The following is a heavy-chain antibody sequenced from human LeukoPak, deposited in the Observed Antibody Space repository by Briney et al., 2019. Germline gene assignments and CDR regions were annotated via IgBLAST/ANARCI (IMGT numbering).Heavy chain of an antibody. D-gene: IGHD3-3*01. CDR1: GFTVSSNY. V-gene: IGHV3-66*01. CDR3: ARDDDFWSGYDYYGMDV. J-gene: IGHJ6*02. CDR2: IYSGGST. Sequence: GGSLRLSCAASGFTVSSNYMSWVRQAPGKGLEWVSAIYSGGSTYYADSVKGRFTISRDNSKNTLFLQMNSLRAEDTAVYYCARDDDFWSGYDYYGMDVWGQGTTVTVSS.